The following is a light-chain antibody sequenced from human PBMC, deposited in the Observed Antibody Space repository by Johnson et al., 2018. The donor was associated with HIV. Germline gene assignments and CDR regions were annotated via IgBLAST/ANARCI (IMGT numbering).Light chain of an antibody. CDR3: GTWDTSLSVYV. Sequence: QSVLTQPPSVSAAPGQKVTISCSGSSSNIGNNYVSWYQQLPGTAPKLLIYEKNKRPSGIPDRFSASKSGTSATLGITGLQQGDEADYYCGTWDTSLSVYVVRTGTKVTVL. V-gene: IGLV1-51*02. J-gene: IGLJ1*01. CDR2: EKN. CDR1: SSNIGNNY.